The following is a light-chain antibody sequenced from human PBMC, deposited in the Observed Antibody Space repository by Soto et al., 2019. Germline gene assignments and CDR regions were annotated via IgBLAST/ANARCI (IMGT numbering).Light chain of an antibody. CDR1: QTISTW. CDR3: QQYHSYSLT. CDR2: DAS. V-gene: IGKV1-5*01. J-gene: IGKJ1*01. Sequence: DIQMPQSPSTLSGSVGDRVTITCRASQTISTWLAWYQQKPGKAPNLLIYDASSLESGVPSRFSGSGSGTEFTLTISSLQPDDFATYYCQQYHSYSLTFGQGTKVDIK.